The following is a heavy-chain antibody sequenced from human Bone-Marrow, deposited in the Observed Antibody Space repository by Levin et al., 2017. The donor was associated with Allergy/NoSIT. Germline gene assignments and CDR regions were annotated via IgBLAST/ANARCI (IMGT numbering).Heavy chain of an antibody. Sequence: GESLKISCAASGFSFSDAWMTWVRQAPGKGLEWVGRIQTLGAGGTTDYAASVKGRFTISRDDSKEMLYLQMGSLKTEDTAVYYCSSWFFYKGVVVWGQGATVTVSS. CDR2: IQTLGAGGTT. D-gene: IGHD3-10*01. J-gene: IGHJ6*02. CDR3: SSWFFYKGVVV. CDR1: GFSFSDAW. V-gene: IGHV3-15*01.